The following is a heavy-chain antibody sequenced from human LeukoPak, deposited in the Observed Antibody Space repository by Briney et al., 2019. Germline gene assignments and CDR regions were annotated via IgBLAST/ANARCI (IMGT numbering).Heavy chain of an antibody. CDR1: GFTFSSYG. CDR3: ARDLDCSSASCWDDAFDI. J-gene: IGHJ3*02. V-gene: IGHV3-33*01. D-gene: IGHD2-2*01. Sequence: GRSLRLSCAASGFTFSSYGMHWVRQAPGKGLEWVAVIWYDGSNKYYADSVKGRFTISRDNSKNTLYLQMNSLRAEDTAVYYCARDLDCSSASCWDDAFDIWGQGTMVTVSS. CDR2: IWYDGSNK.